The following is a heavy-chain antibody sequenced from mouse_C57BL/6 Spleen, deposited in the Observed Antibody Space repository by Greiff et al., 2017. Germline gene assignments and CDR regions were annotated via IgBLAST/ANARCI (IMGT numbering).Heavy chain of an antibody. V-gene: IGHV6-3*01. J-gene: IGHJ2*01. D-gene: IGHD1-1*01. CDR3: TGEVLRSYYFDY. CDR2: IRLKSDNYAT. Sequence: EVQLQESGGGLVQPGGSMKLSCVASGFTFSNYWMNWVRQSPEKGLEWVAQIRLKSDNYATHYAESVKGRFTISRDDSKSSVYLRMNNLGAENTGIYYCTGEVLRSYYFDYWGQGTTLTVSS. CDR1: GFTFSNYW.